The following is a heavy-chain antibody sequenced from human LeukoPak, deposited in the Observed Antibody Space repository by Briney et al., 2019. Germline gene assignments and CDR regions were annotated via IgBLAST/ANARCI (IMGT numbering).Heavy chain of an antibody. D-gene: IGHD2-15*01. J-gene: IGHJ2*01. V-gene: IGHV3-21*01. CDR2: ISSSGTYI. Sequence: GGSLRLSCAASGFTFSTYGMNWVRQAPGKGLGWVSSISSSGTYIYYADSVKGRFTISRDNAKNSLYLQVNSLRAEDTAVYSCARNYGGRQNWYFDLWGRGTLVTVSA. CDR3: ARNYGGRQNWYFDL. CDR1: GFTFSTYG.